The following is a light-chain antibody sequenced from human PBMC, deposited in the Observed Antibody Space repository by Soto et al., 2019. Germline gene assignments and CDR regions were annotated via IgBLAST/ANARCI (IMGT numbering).Light chain of an antibody. V-gene: IGLV1-40*01. Sequence: QSVLTQPPSVSGAPGQRVTISCTGSSSNIGAGYDVHWYQQLPGTAPKLLIFDNNARPSGVPDRFSGSKSGTSASLAITGLQAEDEADYYCQSYDTSLSGSVFGRGTKVTVL. CDR2: DNN. CDR1: SSNIGAGYD. CDR3: QSYDTSLSGSV. J-gene: IGLJ2*01.